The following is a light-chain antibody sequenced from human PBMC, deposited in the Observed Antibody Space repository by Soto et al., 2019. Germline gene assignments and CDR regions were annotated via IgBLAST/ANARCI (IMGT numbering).Light chain of an antibody. J-gene: IGLJ1*01. CDR1: SSNIGSKT. Sequence: QSVLTQAPSASGTPGQRVTISCSGSSSNIGSKTVNWYQQLPGTAPKLLIYYDNQRPSGVPDRFSGSKSGTSASLAISGLRSEDEADYFCAVWDDSLNGFFVFGTGTKVTVL. CDR2: YDN. V-gene: IGLV1-44*01. CDR3: AVWDDSLNGFFV.